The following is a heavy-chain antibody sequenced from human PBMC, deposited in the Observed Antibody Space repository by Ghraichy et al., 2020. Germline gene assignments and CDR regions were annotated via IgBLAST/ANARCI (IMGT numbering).Heavy chain of an antibody. CDR3: ARSLTRLGSSGAFDI. CDR2: INPNSGGT. J-gene: IGHJ3*02. D-gene: IGHD1-26*01. CDR1: GYTFTGYY. Sequence: ASVKVSCKASGYTFTGYYMHWVRQAPGQGLEWMGWINPNSGGTNYAQKFQGRVTMTRDTSISTAYMELSRLRSDDTAVYYCARSLTRLGSSGAFDIWGQGTMVTVSS. V-gene: IGHV1-2*02.